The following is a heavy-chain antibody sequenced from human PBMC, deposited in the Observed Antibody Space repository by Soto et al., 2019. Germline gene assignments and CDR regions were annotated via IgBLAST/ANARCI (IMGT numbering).Heavy chain of an antibody. CDR1: GYTFTNYD. J-gene: IGHJ6*02. D-gene: IGHD5-12*01. CDR2: ISISKGKT. CDR3: ARTGYIGKFGLDV. V-gene: IGHV1-18*01. Sequence: QVQLVQSGAEVKRPGSSVKVSCKASGYTFTNYDVAWVRRAPGQGLQWMGGISISKGKTYYEQSFQGRVTMTTDTVTTTGYMEVRSLRSDDTAVYYCARTGYIGKFGLDVWGHGTTFTVSS.